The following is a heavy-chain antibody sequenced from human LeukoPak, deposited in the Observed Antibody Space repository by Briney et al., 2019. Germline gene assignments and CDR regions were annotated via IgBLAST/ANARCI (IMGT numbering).Heavy chain of an antibody. J-gene: IGHJ4*02. CDR2: IKSKTDGGTT. D-gene: IGHD5-18*01. V-gene: IGHV3-15*01. CDR1: GFTFSNAW. Sequence: GGSLRLSCAASGFTFSNAWMSWVRQAPGKGLEWVGRIKSKTDGGTTDYAAPVEGRFTISRDDSKNTLYLQMNSLKTEDTAVYYCTVNRGYSYGLDYWGQGTLVTVSP. CDR3: TVNRGYSYGLDY.